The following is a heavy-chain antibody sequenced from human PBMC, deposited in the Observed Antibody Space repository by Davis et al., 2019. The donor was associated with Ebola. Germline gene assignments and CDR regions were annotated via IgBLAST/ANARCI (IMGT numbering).Heavy chain of an antibody. Sequence: GESLKISCAASGFDFSGYNMNWVRQAPGKGLEWVSSISTLSSYIYYADSVKGRFIISRDNAKNSLYLQMNSLRAEDTAVYYCTRDGLGRFPDYFHMDVWGKGTTVTVAS. CDR3: TRDGLGRFPDYFHMDV. D-gene: IGHD2-2*03. V-gene: IGHV3-21*01. CDR1: GFDFSGYN. J-gene: IGHJ6*03. CDR2: ISTLSSYI.